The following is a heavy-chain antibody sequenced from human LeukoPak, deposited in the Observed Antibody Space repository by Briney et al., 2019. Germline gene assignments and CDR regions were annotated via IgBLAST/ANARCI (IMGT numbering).Heavy chain of an antibody. D-gene: IGHD1-26*01. CDR3: ARSHSGSYSLFDY. CDR1: GFTFSSYS. J-gene: IGHJ4*02. V-gene: IGHV3-48*01. Sequence: PGGSLRPSCAASGFTFSSYSMNWVRQAPGKGLEWVSYISSSSSTIYYADSVKGRFTISRDNAKNSLYLQMNSLRAEDTAVYYCARSHSGSYSLFDYWGQGTLVTVSS. CDR2: ISSSSSTI.